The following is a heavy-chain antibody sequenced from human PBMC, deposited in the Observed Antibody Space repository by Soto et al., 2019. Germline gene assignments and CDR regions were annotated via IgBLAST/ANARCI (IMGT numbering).Heavy chain of an antibody. V-gene: IGHV4-59*01. CDR2: IYYSGST. CDR3: ARDGVRSSTSWNGANHRRTKRYYMDV. D-gene: IGHD2-2*01. CDR1: GGSISSYY. J-gene: IGHJ6*03. Sequence: PSETLSLTCTVSGGSISSYYWSWIRQPPGKGLEWIGYIYYSGSTNYNPSLKSRVTISVDTSKNQFSLKLSSVTAADTAVYYCARDGVRSSTSWNGANHRRTKRYYMDVWGKGTTVTFSS.